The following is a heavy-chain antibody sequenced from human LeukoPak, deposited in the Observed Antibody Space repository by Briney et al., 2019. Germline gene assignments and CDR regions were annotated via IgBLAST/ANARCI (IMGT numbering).Heavy chain of an antibody. CDR1: GYTFTSYY. Sequence: ASVKVSCKASGYTFTSYYMHWVRQAPGQGLEWMGWINPNSGGTNYAQKFQGRVTMTRDTSISTAYMELSRLRSDDTAVYYCARELSAAAGNWFDPWGQGTLVTVSS. J-gene: IGHJ5*02. V-gene: IGHV1-2*02. CDR3: ARELSAAAGNWFDP. CDR2: INPNSGGT. D-gene: IGHD6-13*01.